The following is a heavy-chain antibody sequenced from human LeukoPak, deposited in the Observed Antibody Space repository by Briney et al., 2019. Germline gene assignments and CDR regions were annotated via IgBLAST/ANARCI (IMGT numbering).Heavy chain of an antibody. Sequence: ASVKVSCKASGYTLTGYYMHWVRQAPGQGLEWMGWMNPNSGNTGYAQKFQGRVTMTRNTSISTAYMELSSLRSEDTAVYYCARGKTHYYGSGSAYNWFDPWGQGTLVTVSS. CDR2: MNPNSGNT. D-gene: IGHD3-10*01. CDR3: ARGKTHYYGSGSAYNWFDP. V-gene: IGHV1-8*02. CDR1: GYTLTGYY. J-gene: IGHJ5*02.